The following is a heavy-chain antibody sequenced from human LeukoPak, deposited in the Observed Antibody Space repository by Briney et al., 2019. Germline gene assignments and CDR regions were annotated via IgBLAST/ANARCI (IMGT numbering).Heavy chain of an antibody. CDR1: GLTFSNAW. CDR2: IKDESAGGTV. D-gene: IGHD5-12*01. V-gene: IGHV3-15*01. CDR3: TTVTHIGGGP. J-gene: IGHJ4*02. Sequence: GGSLRLFCAVSGLTFSNAWLSWVRQAPGKGLEWVGRIKDESAGGTVDYAALVQGRFTISRDDSKNTLYLQMNSLKTEDTAVYYCTTVTHIGGGPGDQGTLVTVSS.